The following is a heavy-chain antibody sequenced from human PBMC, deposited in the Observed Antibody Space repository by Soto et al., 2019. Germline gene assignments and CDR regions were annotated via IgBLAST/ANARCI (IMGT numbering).Heavy chain of an antibody. CDR3: AKGRSTVGWFGP. Sequence: QVRLQESGPGLVKPSETLSLTCAVSGASVRSYHWSWIRQAAGKGLEWIGRVQMSGTTNYNPSLKARVTLALDPSKNEVSLRMASVTAADTAVYFWAKGRSTVGWFGPWGQGILVTVSS. V-gene: IGHV4-4*07. CDR1: GASVRSYH. J-gene: IGHJ5*02. CDR2: VQMSGTT. D-gene: IGHD3-16*01.